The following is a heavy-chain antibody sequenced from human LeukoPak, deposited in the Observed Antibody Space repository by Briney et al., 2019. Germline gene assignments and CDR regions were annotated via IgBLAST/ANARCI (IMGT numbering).Heavy chain of an antibody. D-gene: IGHD5-18*01. J-gene: IGHJ4*02. Sequence: GGSLRLSCAASGFTFSSYSMNWVRQAPGKGLEWVSSIGSSSSYIYYADSVKGRFTISRDNAKNSLYLQMNSLRAEDTAVYYCAREDAAMIPHYYFDYWGQGTLVTVSS. V-gene: IGHV3-21*01. CDR3: AREDAAMIPHYYFDY. CDR2: IGSSSSYI. CDR1: GFTFSSYS.